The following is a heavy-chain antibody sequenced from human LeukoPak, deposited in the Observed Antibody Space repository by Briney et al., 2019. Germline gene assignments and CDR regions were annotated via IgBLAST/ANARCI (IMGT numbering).Heavy chain of an antibody. Sequence: SETLSLTCTVSGGSISSYYRSWIRQPPGKGLEWIGYIYYSGSTNYNPSLKSRVTISVDTSKNQFSLKLSSVTAADTAVYHCAGYKLTGDDYWGQGTLVTVSS. CDR3: AGYKLTGDDY. V-gene: IGHV4-59*01. D-gene: IGHD7-27*01. J-gene: IGHJ4*02. CDR2: IYYSGST. CDR1: GGSISSYY.